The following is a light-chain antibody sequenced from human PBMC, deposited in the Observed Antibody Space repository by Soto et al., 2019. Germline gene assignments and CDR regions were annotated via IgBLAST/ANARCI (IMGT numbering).Light chain of an antibody. J-gene: IGKJ1*01. Sequence: DIQMTQSPSSLSASVGDRVTITCRASQSISSYLNWYQQKPGKAPKLLIYAASNLQSGVPARFSGSGSGTDFTLTIASLQPEDFATYYCQQYNSYSWTFGQGTKVDI. V-gene: IGKV1-39*01. CDR2: AAS. CDR3: QQYNSYSWT. CDR1: QSISSY.